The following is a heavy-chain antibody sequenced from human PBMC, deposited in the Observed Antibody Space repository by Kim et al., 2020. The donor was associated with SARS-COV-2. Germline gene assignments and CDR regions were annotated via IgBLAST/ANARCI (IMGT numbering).Heavy chain of an antibody. D-gene: IGHD3-22*01. Sequence: SETLSLTCTVSGGSVSSGSYYWSWIRQPPGKGLEWIGYIYYSGSTNYNPSLKSRVTISVDTSKNQFSLKLSSVTAADTAVYYCARDPSGGYYKSWFDPWGQGTLVTVSS. J-gene: IGHJ5*02. CDR1: GGSVSSGSYY. V-gene: IGHV4-61*01. CDR2: IYYSGST. CDR3: ARDPSGGYYKSWFDP.